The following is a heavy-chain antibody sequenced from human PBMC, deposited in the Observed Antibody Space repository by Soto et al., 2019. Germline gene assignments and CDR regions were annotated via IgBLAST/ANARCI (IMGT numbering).Heavy chain of an antibody. Sequence: EVQLLESGGGSVQPGGPLRLSCTASGFTFSNYDMTWVRQAPGKGLDWVSTISGSGARTYYADSVKGRFTISRDNSKSTVYLQMNSLRVEDTAVYYCANRNYYAKSGYTSPYFDFWGQGSLVTVSS. CDR3: ANRNYYAKSGYTSPYFDF. V-gene: IGHV3-23*01. CDR1: GFTFSNYD. CDR2: ISGSGART. J-gene: IGHJ4*02. D-gene: IGHD3-22*01.